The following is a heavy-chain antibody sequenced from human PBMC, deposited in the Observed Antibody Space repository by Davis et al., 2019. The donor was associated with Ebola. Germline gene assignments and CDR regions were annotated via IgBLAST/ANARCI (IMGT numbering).Heavy chain of an antibody. V-gene: IGHV3-74*01. Sequence: GESLKISCAASGFTFSSYWMHWVRQAPGKGLVWVSRINSDGSSTTYADSVKGRFTISRDNAKNTLYLQMNSLRAEDTAVYYCARVTRVLGFDYWGQGTLVTVSS. CDR1: GFTFSSYW. CDR2: INSDGSST. J-gene: IGHJ4*02. D-gene: IGHD3-10*01. CDR3: ARVTRVLGFDY.